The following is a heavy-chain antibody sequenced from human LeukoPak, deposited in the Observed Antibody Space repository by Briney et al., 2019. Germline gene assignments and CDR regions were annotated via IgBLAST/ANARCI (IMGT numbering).Heavy chain of an antibody. V-gene: IGHV4-59*01. CDR3: ARDGGYYCDSSGYYSNFQH. Sequence: PSETLSLTCTVSGGSISSYYWSWIRQPPGKGLEWIGYIYYSGSTNYNPSLKSRVTISVDTSKNQFSLKLSSVTAADTAVYYCARDGGYYCDSSGYYSNFQHWGQGTLVTVSS. CDR2: IYYSGST. J-gene: IGHJ1*01. D-gene: IGHD3-22*01. CDR1: GGSISSYY.